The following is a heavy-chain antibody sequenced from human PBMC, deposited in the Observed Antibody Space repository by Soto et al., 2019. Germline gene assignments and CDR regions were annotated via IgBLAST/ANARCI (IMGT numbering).Heavy chain of an antibody. V-gene: IGHV5-10-1*01. D-gene: IGHD1-1*01. CDR3: ARPGTTGTYYYYGMDV. J-gene: IGHJ6*02. CDR1: GYSFTIYW. Sequence: GESLKISCNGSGYSFTIYWISLVLQMPGKGLEWMWRIDPSDSYTNYSPSFQGHVTISADKSISTAYLQWSSLKASDTAMYYCARPGTTGTYYYYGMDVWGQGTTVTVSS. CDR2: IDPSDSYT.